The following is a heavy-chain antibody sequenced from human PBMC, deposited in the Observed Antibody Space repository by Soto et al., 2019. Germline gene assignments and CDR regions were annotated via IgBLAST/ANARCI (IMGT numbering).Heavy chain of an antibody. CDR1: GFTFNTYP. J-gene: IGHJ4*02. D-gene: IGHD1-26*01. Sequence: EVQLLDSGGALVQPGGSLRLSCAASGFTFNTYPMNWVRQAPGKGLEWVSGNSGSGGSTDYADSVKGRFTISRDNSKNMVYLQMNSLRAEDTAVYYCAKRPLKYGGSYFDYWGQGTLVTVSS. CDR2: NSGSGGST. V-gene: IGHV3-23*01. CDR3: AKRPLKYGGSYFDY.